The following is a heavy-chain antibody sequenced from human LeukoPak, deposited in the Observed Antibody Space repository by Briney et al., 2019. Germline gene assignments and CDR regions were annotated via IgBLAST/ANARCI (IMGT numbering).Heavy chain of an antibody. J-gene: IGHJ4*02. D-gene: IGHD1-1*01. Sequence: SETLSLTCTVSGGSISSYYWSWIRQPPGKGLEWIGSIYYSGSTYYNPSLKSRVTISVDTSKNQFSLKLSSVTAADTAVYYCARHREDQTTSSPFDYWGQGTLVTVSS. CDR1: GGSISSYY. CDR2: IYYSGST. V-gene: IGHV4-39*01. CDR3: ARHREDQTTSSPFDY.